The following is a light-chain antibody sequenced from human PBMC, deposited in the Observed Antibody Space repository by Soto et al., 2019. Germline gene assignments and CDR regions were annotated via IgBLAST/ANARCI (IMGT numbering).Light chain of an antibody. CDR3: CSYAGSSTYV. CDR1: SRDVGTYSL. V-gene: IGLV2-23*02. CDR2: EIF. Sequence: QSVLTQPASVSGSRGQSITISCTGTSRDVGTYSLVSWYQQHPGKAPKLLVYEIFRRPSGVSDRFSGSKSGNTASLTISGLQPEDEADYYCCSYAGSSTYVFGIGTKVTVL. J-gene: IGLJ1*01.